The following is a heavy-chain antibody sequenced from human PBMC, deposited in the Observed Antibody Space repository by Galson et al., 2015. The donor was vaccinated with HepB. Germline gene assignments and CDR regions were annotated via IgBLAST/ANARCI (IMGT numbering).Heavy chain of an antibody. D-gene: IGHD7-27*01. CDR2: IDGGGTT. Sequence: SLRLSCAASGFDVSNNYMGWVRQAPGKGLEWVSVIDGGGTTHYADSVKGRFTISRDNSKNTLYLQVDTLRAEDTAVYHCGSSSVNWGPDGFDIWGQGTMVTVSS. V-gene: IGHV3-53*01. J-gene: IGHJ3*02. CDR1: GFDVSNNY. CDR3: GSSSVNWGPDGFDI.